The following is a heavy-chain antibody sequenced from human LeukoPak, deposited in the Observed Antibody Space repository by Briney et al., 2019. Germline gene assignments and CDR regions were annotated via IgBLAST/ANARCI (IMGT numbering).Heavy chain of an antibody. Sequence: TSETLSLTCAVSGASISGSGYNLGWIRQPPGKGLEWIGNIYYTGSTYYNASLQSRVTISIDMSKNQFSLRLRSVTAADTAVYYCARRGRGSGWLINYWGQGTLVTVSS. CDR1: GASISGSGYN. CDR2: IYYTGST. CDR3: ARRGRGSGWLINY. V-gene: IGHV4-39*01. J-gene: IGHJ4*02. D-gene: IGHD6-19*01.